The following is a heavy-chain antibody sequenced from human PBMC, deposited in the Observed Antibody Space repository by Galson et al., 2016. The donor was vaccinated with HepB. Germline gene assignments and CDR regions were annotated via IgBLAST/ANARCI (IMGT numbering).Heavy chain of an antibody. D-gene: IGHD5-12*01. CDR3: AGGASRGYTGCDLAGEF. V-gene: IGHV1-69*13. Sequence: SVKVSCKASGVTFSNYVISWVRQAPGQGLKWMGGIIPMFGTAKYGQKSQGRVTITADEATRTAYMEVSSLRSEDTAFHYCAGGASRGYTGCDLAGEFWGQGTQLIVSS. J-gene: IGHJ4*02. CDR1: GVTFSNYV. CDR2: IIPMFGTA.